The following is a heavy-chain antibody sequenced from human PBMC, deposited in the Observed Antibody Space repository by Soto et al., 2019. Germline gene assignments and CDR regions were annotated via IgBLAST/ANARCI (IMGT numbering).Heavy chain of an antibody. Sequence: SETLSLTCAVSGYSISSGYYWGWIRQPPGKGLEWIGSIYHSGSTYYNPSLKSRVTISVDTSKNQFSLKLSSVTAADTAVYYCARDRNILWFGEFYFDYWGQGXLVTVYS. J-gene: IGHJ4*02. CDR2: IYHSGST. V-gene: IGHV4-38-2*02. D-gene: IGHD3-10*01. CDR3: ARDRNILWFGEFYFDY. CDR1: GYSISSGYY.